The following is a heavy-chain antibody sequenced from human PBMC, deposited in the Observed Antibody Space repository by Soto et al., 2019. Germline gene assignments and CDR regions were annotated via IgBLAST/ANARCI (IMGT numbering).Heavy chain of an antibody. CDR1: GFTFSSYA. J-gene: IGHJ6*02. Sequence: QVQLVEAGGGVVQPGRSLRLSCAASGFTFSSYAMRWVRQAPGKGLEWVAVLSYDGSNKYYADSVKGRFTISRDNSKNTLYLQMNSLRAEDTAVYYCARGSFPATTKGNRSEYYYYYGMDVWGQGTTVTVSS. CDR2: LSYDGSNK. V-gene: IGHV3-30-3*01. D-gene: IGHD6-25*01. CDR3: ARGSFPATTKGNRSEYYYYYGMDV.